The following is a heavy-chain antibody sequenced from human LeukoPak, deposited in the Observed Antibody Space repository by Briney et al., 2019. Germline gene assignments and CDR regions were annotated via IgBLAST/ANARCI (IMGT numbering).Heavy chain of an antibody. CDR2: ISSSSSYI. J-gene: IGHJ4*02. D-gene: IGHD1-26*01. CDR3: ASSGSYYVVYFDY. V-gene: IGHV3-21*04. CDR1: GFTFSSYS. Sequence: GGSLRLSCAASGFTFSSYSMNWVRQAPGEGLEWVSSISSSSSYIYYADSVKGRFTISRDNAKNSLYLQMNSLRAEDTAVYYCASSGSYYVVYFDYWGQGTLVTVSS.